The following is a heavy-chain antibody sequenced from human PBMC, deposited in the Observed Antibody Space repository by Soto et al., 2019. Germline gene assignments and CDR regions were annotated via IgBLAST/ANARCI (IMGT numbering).Heavy chain of an antibody. CDR2: IYYSGST. CDR3: ARVPPGIAVAGSSYFDY. D-gene: IGHD6-19*01. CDR1: GGSITSYY. Sequence: PSETLSLTCTVSGGSITSYYWSWIRQPPGKGLEWIGYIYYSGSTNYNPSLKSRVTISVDTSKNQFSLKLSSVTAADTAVYYCARVPPGIAVAGSSYFDYWGQGTLVTVSS. V-gene: IGHV4-59*01. J-gene: IGHJ4*02.